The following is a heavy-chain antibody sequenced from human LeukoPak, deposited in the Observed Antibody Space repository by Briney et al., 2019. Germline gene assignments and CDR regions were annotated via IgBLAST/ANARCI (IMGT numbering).Heavy chain of an antibody. J-gene: IGHJ6*02. CDR1: GFTFSSYW. Sequence: PGGSLRLSCAASGFTFSSYWMSWVRQAPGKGLGWVANIKQDGSEKYYVDSVKGRFTISRDNAKNSLYLQMNSLRAEDTAVYYCARGPYYYYYGMDVWGQGTTVTVSS. CDR3: ARGPYYYYYGMDV. CDR2: IKQDGSEK. V-gene: IGHV3-7*01.